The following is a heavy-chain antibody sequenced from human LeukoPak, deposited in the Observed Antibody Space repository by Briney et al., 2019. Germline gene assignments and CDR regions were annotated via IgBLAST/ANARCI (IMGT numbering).Heavy chain of an antibody. V-gene: IGHV4-4*02. J-gene: IGHJ4*01. CDR2: IYHSGST. D-gene: IGHD1-14*01. Sequence: SETLSLTCAVTGGSITNDNWWSWVRQPPGKGLEWIGEIYHSGSTKCNPSLKSRVIMSVDKSKNQFSLNLTSVTAADTAVYFCAYNRNFALDNWGQGTLVTVSS. CDR1: GGSITNDNW. CDR3: AYNRNFALDN.